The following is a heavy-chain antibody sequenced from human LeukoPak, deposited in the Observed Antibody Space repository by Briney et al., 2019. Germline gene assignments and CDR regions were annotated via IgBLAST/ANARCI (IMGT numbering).Heavy chain of an antibody. Sequence: SETLSLTCTVSGYSISSGYYWGWIRQPPGKGLEWIGSIYHSGSTYYNPSLKSRVTISVDTSKNQFSLKLSSVTAADTAVYSRARVGMGVPAAGTLASWGQGTLVTVSS. CDR2: IYHSGST. J-gene: IGHJ4*02. CDR1: GYSISSGYY. CDR3: ARVGMGVPAAGTLAS. D-gene: IGHD6-13*01. V-gene: IGHV4-38-2*02.